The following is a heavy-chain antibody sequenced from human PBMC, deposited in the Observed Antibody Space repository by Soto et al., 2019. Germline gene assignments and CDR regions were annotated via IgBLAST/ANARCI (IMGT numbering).Heavy chain of an antibody. CDR1: GFTFSSYA. CDR2: ISGSGGST. D-gene: IGHD3-3*01. J-gene: IGHJ3*02. V-gene: IGHV3-23*01. CDR3: AKGGDSMEWLLNLDAFDI. Sequence: GGSLRLSCAASGFTFSSYAMSWVRQAPGKGLEWVSAISGSGGSTYYADSVKGRFTISRDNSKNTLYLQMNSLRAEDTAVYYCAKGGDSMEWLLNLDAFDIWGQGTMVTVSS.